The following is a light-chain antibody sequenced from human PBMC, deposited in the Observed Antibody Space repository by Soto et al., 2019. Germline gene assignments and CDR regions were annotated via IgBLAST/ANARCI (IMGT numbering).Light chain of an antibody. V-gene: IGKV1-39*01. J-gene: IGKJ4*01. CDR3: QESYSNPPLT. CDR1: QSISSY. Sequence: DIQMIQSPSSLSASVGDRVSITCRASQSISSYLNWYQQKPGKAPKLLIYETSSLPSGVPSRFSGSGSGTDSTLTISSLQPEDFATYYCQESYSNPPLTFGGGTKVDIK. CDR2: ETS.